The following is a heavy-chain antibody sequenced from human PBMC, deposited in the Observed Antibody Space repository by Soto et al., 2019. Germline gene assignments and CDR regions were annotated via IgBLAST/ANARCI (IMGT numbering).Heavy chain of an antibody. J-gene: IGHJ4*02. V-gene: IGHV3-30-3*01. Sequence: GGSLRLSCAASGFTFSSYAMHWVRQAPGKGLEWVAVISYDGSNKYYADSVKGRFTISRDNSKNTLYLQMHSLRAEDTAVYYCAREAGGYSYGYGSRPDYWGQGTLVTVSS. CDR2: ISYDGSNK. CDR3: AREAGGYSYGYGSRPDY. CDR1: GFTFSSYA. D-gene: IGHD5-18*01.